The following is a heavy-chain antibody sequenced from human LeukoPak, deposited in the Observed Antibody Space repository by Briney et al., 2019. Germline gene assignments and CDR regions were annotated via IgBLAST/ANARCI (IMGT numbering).Heavy chain of an antibody. V-gene: IGHV4-38-2*02. Sequence: PSETLSLTCTVSGYSISSGYYWGWIRQPPGKGLEWIGSIYYSGSTYYNPSLKSRVTISVDTSKNQFSLKLSSVTAADTAVYYCARDSPSSGGDYWGQGTLVTVSS. D-gene: IGHD6-19*01. CDR1: GYSISSGYY. CDR2: IYYSGST. J-gene: IGHJ4*02. CDR3: ARDSPSSGGDY.